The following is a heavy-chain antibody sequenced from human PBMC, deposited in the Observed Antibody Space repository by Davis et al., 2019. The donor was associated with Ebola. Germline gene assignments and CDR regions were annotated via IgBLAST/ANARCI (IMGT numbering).Heavy chain of an antibody. CDR2: INVVNGDT. CDR1: GYTFISYV. V-gene: IGHV1-3*01. J-gene: IGHJ4*02. Sequence: ASVKVSCKASGYTFISYVMHWVRQAPGHSLEWMGWINVVNGDTKYSQNFQGRVTITRDTSATTAYMELSSLTCEDTAVYYCVRGGLAATTGQNYFAYWGQGTLVTVSS. D-gene: IGHD5-12*01. CDR3: VRGGLAATTGQNYFAY.